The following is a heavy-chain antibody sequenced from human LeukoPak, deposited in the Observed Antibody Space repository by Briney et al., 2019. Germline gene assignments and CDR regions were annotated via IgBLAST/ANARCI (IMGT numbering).Heavy chain of an antibody. D-gene: IGHD2-21*02. CDR3: AKDKAYCGGDCYPLGYFQH. J-gene: IGHJ1*01. V-gene: IGHV3-30*04. CDR1: GFTFSSYA. Sequence: GGSLRLSCAASGFTFSSYAMHWVRQAPGKGLEWVALISYDGINKYYADSVKGRFTISRDNSKNTLFLQMNSLRVEDTAVYYCAKDKAYCGGDCYPLGYFQHWGQGTLVTVSS. CDR2: ISYDGINK.